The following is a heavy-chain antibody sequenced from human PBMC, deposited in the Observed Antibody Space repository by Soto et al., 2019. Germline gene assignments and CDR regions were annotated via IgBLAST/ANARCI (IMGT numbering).Heavy chain of an antibody. V-gene: IGHV4-59*01. J-gene: IGHJ4*02. CDR1: GGSISSYY. CDR2: IYYSGRT. Sequence: SETLSLTCTVSGGSISSYYWSWIRQPPGKGLEWIGYIYYSGRTNYNPSLKSRVTISVDTSKNQFSLKLSSVTAADTAVYYCARAAHTLDSVVVPAAPSTYYFDYLGQGTLVTVSS. D-gene: IGHD2-2*01. CDR3: ARAAHTLDSVVVPAAPSTYYFDY.